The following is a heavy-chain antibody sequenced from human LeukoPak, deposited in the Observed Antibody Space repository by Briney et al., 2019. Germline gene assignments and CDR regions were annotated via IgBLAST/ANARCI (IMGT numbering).Heavy chain of an antibody. J-gene: IGHJ3*02. Sequence: SETLSLTCTVSGGSINSSSYYWGWIRQPPGKGLEWIGTIYYSGSTYYNPSLKSRVTISVDTSKNQFSLKLSSVTVSDTVVYYCARRFAPSRNDAFDIWGQGTMVTVSS. D-gene: IGHD3-10*01. CDR3: ARRFAPSRNDAFDI. V-gene: IGHV4-39*01. CDR1: GGSINSSSYY. CDR2: IYYSGST.